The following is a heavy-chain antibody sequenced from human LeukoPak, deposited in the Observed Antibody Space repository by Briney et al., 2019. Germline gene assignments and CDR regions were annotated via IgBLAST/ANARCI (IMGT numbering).Heavy chain of an antibody. Sequence: APVKVSCKVSGYTLTELSMHWVRQAPGKGLEWMGGFDPEDGETIYAQKFQGRVTMTEDTSTDTAYMELSSLRSEDTAVYYCATGGCPTCITGTTGGFDYWGQGTLVTVSS. D-gene: IGHD1/OR15-1a*01. CDR1: GYTLTELS. V-gene: IGHV1-24*01. CDR2: FDPEDGET. CDR3: ATGGCPTCITGTTGGFDY. J-gene: IGHJ4*02.